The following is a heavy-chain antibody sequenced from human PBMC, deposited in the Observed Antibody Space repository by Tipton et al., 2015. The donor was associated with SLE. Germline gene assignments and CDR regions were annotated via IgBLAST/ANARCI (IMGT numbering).Heavy chain of an antibody. CDR1: GGSFSGYY. J-gene: IGHJ3*02. Sequence: TLSLTCAVYGGSFSGYYCSWIRQPPGKGLEWIGEINHSGSTNYNPSLKSRVTISVDASKNQFSLKLSSVTAADAAVYYCAESGLGTEAFDIWGQGTMVTGSS. CDR3: AESGLGTEAFDI. D-gene: IGHD3-10*01. V-gene: IGHV4-34*01. CDR2: INHSGST.